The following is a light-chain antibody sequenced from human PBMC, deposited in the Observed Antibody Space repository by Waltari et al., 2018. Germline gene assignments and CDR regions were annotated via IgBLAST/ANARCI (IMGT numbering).Light chain of an antibody. CDR3: QSYDTSLLGV. J-gene: IGLJ3*02. CDR2: GND. Sequence: QSVPTQPPSVSGAPGQWVTLSCPGSSSTIRAGYDVHWYQPLPGTAPNLLIYGNDNRPSGVPDRFSGSKSGTSASLAITGLQAEDEAHYYCQSYDTSLLGVFGGGTKLTVL. V-gene: IGLV1-40*01. CDR1: SSTIRAGYD.